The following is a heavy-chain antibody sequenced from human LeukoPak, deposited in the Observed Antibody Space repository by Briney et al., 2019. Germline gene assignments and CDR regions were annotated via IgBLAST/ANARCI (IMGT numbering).Heavy chain of an antibody. D-gene: IGHD3-16*01. J-gene: IGHJ4*02. CDR1: GSTFDDYA. CDR2: INWSSASI. CDR3: VRDKFWDSPSPRGFFDC. V-gene: IGHV3-9*01. Sequence: PGGSLRLSCAVSGSTFDDYAMHWVRQAPGKGLEWVSGINWSSASIDYADSVKGRSTIYRDNAKNSLYLQMNSLRAEDAALYYCVRDKFWDSPSPRGFFDCWGQGTLVTVSS.